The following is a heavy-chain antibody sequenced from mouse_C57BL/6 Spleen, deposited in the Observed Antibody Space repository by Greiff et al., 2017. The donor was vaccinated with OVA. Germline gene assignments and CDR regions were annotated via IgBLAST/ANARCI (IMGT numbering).Heavy chain of an antibody. CDR1: GYTFTDYY. D-gene: IGHD1-1*01. Sequence: QVQLQQSGAELVRPGASVKLSCKASGYTFTDYYINWVKQRPGQGLEWIARIYPGSGNTYYNEKLKGKVTLSGEKSSSTAYMQLSSLTSEDSAVYFCAKSPYYYDSSYDDMDYWGQGTTVTVSS. CDR2: IYPGSGNT. J-gene: IGHJ4*01. CDR3: AKSPYYYDSSYDDMDY. V-gene: IGHV1-76*01.